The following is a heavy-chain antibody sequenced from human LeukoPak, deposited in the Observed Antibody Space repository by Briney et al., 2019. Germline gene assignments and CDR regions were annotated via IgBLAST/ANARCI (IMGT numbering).Heavy chain of an antibody. Sequence: ASVKVSCKASGYTFTSYYIHWVRQAPGQGLEWMGVINPSGDSTSYAQKFQGRVTMTRDTSTSTVYMELSSLRSEDTAVHYCARGRRKLAYCGGDCSPTVEMVIYYFDYWGQGTLVTVSS. CDR1: GYTFTSYY. CDR3: ARGRRKLAYCGGDCSPTVEMVIYYFDY. V-gene: IGHV1-46*01. J-gene: IGHJ4*02. CDR2: INPSGDST. D-gene: IGHD2-21*02.